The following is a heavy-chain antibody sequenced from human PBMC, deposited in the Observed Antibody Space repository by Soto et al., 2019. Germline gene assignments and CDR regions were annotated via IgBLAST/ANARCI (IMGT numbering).Heavy chain of an antibody. CDR1: GGSISSGDYY. CDR3: ARSYNWNLGPALYYGMDV. D-gene: IGHD1-20*01. Sequence: TSETLSLTCTVSGGSISSGDYYWSWIRQPPGKGLEWIGYIYYSGSTYYNPSLKSRVTISVDTSKNQFSLKLSSVTAADTAVYYCARSYNWNLGPALYYGMDVWGQGTTVTVSS. J-gene: IGHJ6*02. CDR2: IYYSGST. V-gene: IGHV4-30-4*01.